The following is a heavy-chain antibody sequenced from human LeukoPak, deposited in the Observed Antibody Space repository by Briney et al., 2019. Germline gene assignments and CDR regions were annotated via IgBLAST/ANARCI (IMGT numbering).Heavy chain of an antibody. CDR2: IKQDGSEK. CDR1: GFTFSSYW. CDR3: ARDSPERGYSYGPLDNYFDY. Sequence: GGSLRLSCAASGFTFSSYWMSWVRQAPGKGLEWVANIKQDGSEKYYVDSVKGRFTISRDNAKNSLYLQMNFLRAEDTAVYYCARDSPERGYSYGPLDNYFDYWGQGTLDTVSS. J-gene: IGHJ4*02. D-gene: IGHD5-18*01. V-gene: IGHV3-7*01.